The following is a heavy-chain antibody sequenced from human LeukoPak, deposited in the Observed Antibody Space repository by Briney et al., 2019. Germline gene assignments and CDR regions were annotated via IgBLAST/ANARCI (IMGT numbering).Heavy chain of an antibody. CDR3: ARGLAAAVHYYYYYLDV. CDR1: GGSISSYH. V-gene: IGHV4-59*01. CDR2: IYYSGST. D-gene: IGHD6-13*01. Sequence: SETLSLTCTVSGGSISSYHWSWIPQPPGKGLEWIGYIYYSGSTNYNPSLKSRATISVDTSKNQFSLKLSSVTAADTAVYYCARGLAAAVHYYYYYLDVWGKGTTVTVSS. J-gene: IGHJ6*03.